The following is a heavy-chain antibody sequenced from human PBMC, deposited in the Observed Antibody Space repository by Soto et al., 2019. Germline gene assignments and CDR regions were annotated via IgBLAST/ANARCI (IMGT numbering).Heavy chain of an antibody. CDR2: INAGNGNT. CDR1: GYTFTSYA. D-gene: IGHD1-26*01. CDR3: ARVRDSGSYLPPWPDNWFDP. Sequence: ASVKVSCKASGYTFTSYAMHWVRQAPGQRLEWMGWINAGNGNTKYSQKFQGRVTITRDTSASTAYLELSSLRSEDTAVYYCARVRDSGSYLPPWPDNWFDPWGQGTLVTVSS. V-gene: IGHV1-3*01. J-gene: IGHJ5*02.